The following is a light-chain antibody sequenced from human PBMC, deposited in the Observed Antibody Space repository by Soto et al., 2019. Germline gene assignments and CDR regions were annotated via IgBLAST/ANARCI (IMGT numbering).Light chain of an antibody. CDR1: QSVRSSH. CDR3: QQYSTSPPT. Sequence: EIVLTQSPGTLSLSPGERATLSCRASQSVRSSHLAWYQQKPGQAPRLLIYGASSRATGIPDRFSGSGSGTDFTLTISRLESEDFAVYYCQQYSTSPPTFGGGTKVDIK. J-gene: IGKJ4*01. CDR2: GAS. V-gene: IGKV3-20*01.